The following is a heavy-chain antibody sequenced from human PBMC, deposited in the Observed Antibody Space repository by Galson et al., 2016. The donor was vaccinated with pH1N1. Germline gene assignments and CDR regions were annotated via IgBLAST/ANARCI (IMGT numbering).Heavy chain of an antibody. Sequence: SLRLSCAASGFTFSSYGMSWVRQSPGKGLEWVSSISGSSRDTYFADSLKGRFTISRDKAKNALYLEVTSLRAEDSGLYYCKKETSPEHYWTPHTCSKVFELWGPGTQVTVSS. D-gene: IGHD1-1*01. CDR1: GFTFSSYG. CDR3: KKETSPEHYWTPHTCSKVFEL. CDR2: ISGSSRDT. V-gene: IGHV3-21*03. J-gene: IGHJ4*02.